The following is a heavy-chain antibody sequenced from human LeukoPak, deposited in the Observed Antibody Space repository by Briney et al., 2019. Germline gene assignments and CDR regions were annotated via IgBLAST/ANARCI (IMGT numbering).Heavy chain of an antibody. CDR1: GYTFTSYS. CDR2: ISTYNGNS. J-gene: IGHJ4*02. Sequence: ASVKVSCKASGYTFTSYSINWVRQAPGQGLEWMGWISTYNGNSNYAQKLQGRVTMTTDTSTSTAYMELRSLRSDDTAMYYCARAKAYDPSLPYWGQGTLVTVSS. D-gene: IGHD3-22*01. CDR3: ARAKAYDPSLPY. V-gene: IGHV1-18*01.